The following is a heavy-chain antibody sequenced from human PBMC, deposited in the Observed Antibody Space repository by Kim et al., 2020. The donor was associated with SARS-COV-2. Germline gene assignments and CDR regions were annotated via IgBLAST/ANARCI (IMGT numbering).Heavy chain of an antibody. CDR1: GFTVSSNY. CDR2: IYSGGST. J-gene: IGHJ4*02. V-gene: IGHV3-53*01. CDR3: ARTVGGSGPYYFDY. Sequence: GGSLRLSCAASGFTVSSNYMSWVRQAPGKGLEWVSVIYSGGSTYYADSVKGRFTISRDNSKNTLYLQMNSLRAEDTAVYYCARTVGGSGPYYFDYWGQGTLVTVSS. D-gene: IGHD3-10*01.